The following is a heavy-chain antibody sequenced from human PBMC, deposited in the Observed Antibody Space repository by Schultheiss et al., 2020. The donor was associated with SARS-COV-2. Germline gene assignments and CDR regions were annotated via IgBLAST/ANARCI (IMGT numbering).Heavy chain of an antibody. CDR1: GFTFSSYW. CDR3: ARGMGLGIPLSGYDFSALS. D-gene: IGHD5-12*01. J-gene: IGHJ5*02. Sequence: GGSLRLSCAASGFTFSSYWMHWVRQAPGKGLVWVSSISSSSSYIYYADSVKGRFTISRDNAKNSLYLQMNSLRAEDTAVYYCARGMGLGIPLSGYDFSALSWGQGTLVTVSS. V-gene: IGHV3-21*01. CDR2: ISSSSSYI.